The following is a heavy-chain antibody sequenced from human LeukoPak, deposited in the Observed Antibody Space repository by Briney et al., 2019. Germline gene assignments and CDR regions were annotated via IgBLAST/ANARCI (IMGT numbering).Heavy chain of an antibody. Sequence: GGTLTLSCAASGFTFSSYGMSWVRQAPGKGLEWVSYISSSGSTIYYADSVKGRFTISRDNAKNSLYLQMNSLRAEDTAVYYCARLDYGGKPTYYWGQGTLVTVSS. J-gene: IGHJ4*02. CDR3: ARLDYGGKPTYY. D-gene: IGHD4-23*01. V-gene: IGHV3-48*04. CDR2: ISSSGSTI. CDR1: GFTFSSYG.